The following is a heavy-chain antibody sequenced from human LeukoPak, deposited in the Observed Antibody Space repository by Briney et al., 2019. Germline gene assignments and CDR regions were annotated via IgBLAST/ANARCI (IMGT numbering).Heavy chain of an antibody. CDR2: ISGSGGTT. D-gene: IGHD6-6*01. CDR3: AEGVYSTASGAFDI. V-gene: IGHV3-23*01. Sequence: GGSLRLSCAASGFTFSSYAMSWVRQSPGKGLEWVSGISGSGGTTHDADSVKGRFTISRDNSENTLYLQMSSLRVDDTAVYYCAEGVYSTASGAFDIWGQGTMVTVSS. J-gene: IGHJ3*02. CDR1: GFTFSSYA.